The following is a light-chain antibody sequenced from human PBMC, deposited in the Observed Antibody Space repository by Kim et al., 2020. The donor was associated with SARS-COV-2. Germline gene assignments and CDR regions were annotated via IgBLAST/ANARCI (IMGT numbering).Light chain of an antibody. CDR3: QSYDSSLTVLYV. J-gene: IGLJ1*01. CDR2: GNS. Sequence: QSVLTQPPSVSGAPGQRVTISCTGSYSNIGAGYDVQWYQQLPGTAPKLLIYGNSNRPSGIPDRFSGSESGASASLTITGLQAEDEADYYCQSYDSSLTVLYVFGTGTKVTVL. CDR1: YSNIGAGYD. V-gene: IGLV1-40*01.